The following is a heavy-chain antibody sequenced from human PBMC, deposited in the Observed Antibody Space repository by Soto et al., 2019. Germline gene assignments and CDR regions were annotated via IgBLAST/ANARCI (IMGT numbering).Heavy chain of an antibody. D-gene: IGHD3-10*01. Sequence: EVQLVESGGGLVQPGGSLRLSCAGSGLTLSRSWMHWVRQGPGKGLVWVSRINSDGGTTTYADSVKGRFTISRDNAKNTVDLQMNSLRAEDTAVYYCLAGETNYFDFWGQGTLVTVSS. J-gene: IGHJ4*02. CDR3: LAGETNYFDF. CDR1: GLTLSRSW. CDR2: INSDGGTT. V-gene: IGHV3-74*01.